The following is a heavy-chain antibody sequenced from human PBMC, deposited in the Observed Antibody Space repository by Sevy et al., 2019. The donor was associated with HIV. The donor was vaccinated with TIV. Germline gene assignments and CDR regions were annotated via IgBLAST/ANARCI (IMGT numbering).Heavy chain of an antibody. CDR2: IYYSGST. CDR3: ARQGYSSGLVDY. CDR1: GGSISSSSYY. D-gene: IGHD6-19*01. V-gene: IGHV4-39*01. J-gene: IGHJ4*02. Sequence: SETLSLTCTVSGGSISSSSYYWGWIRQPPGKGLEWIGSIYYSGSTYYHPSLKSRVTISVDTSKNQFSLKLSSVTAADTAVYYCARQGYSSGLVDYWGQGTLVTVSS.